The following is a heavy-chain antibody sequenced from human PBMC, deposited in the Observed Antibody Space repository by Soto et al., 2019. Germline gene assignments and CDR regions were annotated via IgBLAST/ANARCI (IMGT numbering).Heavy chain of an antibody. Sequence: GESLKISCRASVYNFTTSWIGWVRQKPGKGLEWMGIIYPADSDTIYSPSFQGQVTFSVDKSINTAFLQMSSLKASDTAIYYCARQDGIFGWFDPWGQGSLVTVSS. CDR1: VYNFTTSW. CDR3: ARQDGIFGWFDP. J-gene: IGHJ5*02. D-gene: IGHD3-9*01. V-gene: IGHV5-51*01. CDR2: IYPADSDT.